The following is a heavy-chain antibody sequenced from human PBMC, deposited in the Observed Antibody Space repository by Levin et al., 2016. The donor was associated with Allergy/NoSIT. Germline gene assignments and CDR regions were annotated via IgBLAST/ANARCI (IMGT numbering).Heavy chain of an antibody. CDR3: VNVRDPYSFALQY. V-gene: IGHV3-15*01. Sequence: VRQAPGKGLEWVARIKSKTSGETTDYAAPVQSRFSISRDDSKTTVFLQMDSLKTEDTAVYYCVNVRDPYSFALQYWGQGTLVTVSS. CDR2: IKSKTSGETT. D-gene: IGHD4-11*01. J-gene: IGHJ4*02.